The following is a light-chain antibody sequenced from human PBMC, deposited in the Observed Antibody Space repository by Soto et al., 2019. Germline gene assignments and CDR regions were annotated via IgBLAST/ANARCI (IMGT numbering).Light chain of an antibody. CDR3: EKYNSAPAYT. V-gene: IGKV1-27*01. Sequence: DIQMTQSPSSLSASVGDRVTITCRASQGISNYLAWYQQKPGKVPKLLIYAASTLQSGVPSRFSGSGSGTDFTVAICSLQPEDVANYYCEKYNSAPAYTFGPGTKVDIK. J-gene: IGKJ3*01. CDR1: QGISNY. CDR2: AAS.